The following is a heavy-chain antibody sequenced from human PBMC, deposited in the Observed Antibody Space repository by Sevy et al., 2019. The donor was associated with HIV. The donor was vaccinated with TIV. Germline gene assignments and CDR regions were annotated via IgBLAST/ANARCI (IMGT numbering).Heavy chain of an antibody. V-gene: IGHV1-3*01. CDR1: GYTFSNNA. CDR2: VHAGNGHT. Sequence: ASVKVSCKASGYTFSNNAIHWVRQAPGQRLEWMGWVHAGNGHTKFSEKFQDKVTISRDTSATTVYMDLTSLTSEDTAIYYCARGKGGIFGVVTGQFDYWGQGTLVTVSS. CDR3: ARGKGGIFGVVTGQFDY. D-gene: IGHD3-3*01. J-gene: IGHJ4*02.